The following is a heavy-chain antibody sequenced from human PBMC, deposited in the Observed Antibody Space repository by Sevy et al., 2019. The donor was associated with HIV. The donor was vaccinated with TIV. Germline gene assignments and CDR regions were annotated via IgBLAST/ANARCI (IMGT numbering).Heavy chain of an antibody. D-gene: IGHD6-13*01. J-gene: IGHJ6*02. CDR2: ISSSSSHI. Sequence: GGSLRLSCAASGFTFSSYAMNWVRQAPGKGLEWVSSISSSSSHIYAADSLKGRFTISRDNAKNTLFLQMNSLRAEDTAIYYCARVAADGPDFYYYGMDVWGQGTTVTVSS. V-gene: IGHV3-21*01. CDR3: ARVAADGPDFYYYGMDV. CDR1: GFTFSSYA.